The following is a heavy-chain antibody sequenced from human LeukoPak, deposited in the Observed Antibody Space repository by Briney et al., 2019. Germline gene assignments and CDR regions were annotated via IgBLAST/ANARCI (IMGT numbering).Heavy chain of an antibody. V-gene: IGHV4-4*07. CDR3: ARALGAGYDILTGPGGPPYYYYYMDV. D-gene: IGHD3-9*01. CDR2: IYTSGST. J-gene: IGHJ6*03. CDR1: GGSISSYY. Sequence: SETLSLTCTVSGGSISSYYWSWIRQPAGKGLEWIGRIYTSGSTNYNPSLKSRVTMSVDTSKNQFSLKLSSVTAADTAVYYCARALGAGYDILTGPGGPPYYYYYMDVWGKGTTVTISS.